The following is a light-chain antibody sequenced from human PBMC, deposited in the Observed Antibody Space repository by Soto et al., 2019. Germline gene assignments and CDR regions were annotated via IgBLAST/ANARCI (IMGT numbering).Light chain of an antibody. V-gene: IGKV1-9*01. Sequence: DIQMTQSPSTLSASVGDRVTITCRASQGISSYLAWYQQKPGKAPKLLIYAASTLQSGVPSRFSGSGSGTEFTLTISSLQPEDFATYYCQQLNSPITSGQGTQLEIK. CDR3: QQLNSPIT. CDR1: QGISSY. CDR2: AAS. J-gene: IGKJ5*01.